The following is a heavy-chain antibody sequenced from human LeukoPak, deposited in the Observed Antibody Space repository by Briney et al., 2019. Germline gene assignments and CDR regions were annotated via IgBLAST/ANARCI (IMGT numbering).Heavy chain of an antibody. Sequence: GGSVRLSCAASGLTFSTYWMSWVRQAPGQGLEWVANVKHDGSKKHYVDSVKGRFSISRDNAKNSLYLQMNSLRDENTAVYYCASDSSGYDSGSYFAYWGQGTLVTVSS. D-gene: IGHD2-15*01. J-gene: IGHJ4*02. CDR2: VKHDGSKK. V-gene: IGHV3-7*03. CDR1: GLTFSTYW. CDR3: ASDSSGYDSGSYFAY.